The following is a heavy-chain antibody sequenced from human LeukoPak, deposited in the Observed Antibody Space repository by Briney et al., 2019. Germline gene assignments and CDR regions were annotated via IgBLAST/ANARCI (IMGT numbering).Heavy chain of an antibody. CDR2: ICGSGGST. CDR3: AKGQGGSCYFVSDY. J-gene: IGHJ4*02. D-gene: IGHD2-15*01. CDR1: GFTFSTYA. Sequence: GGSLRLSCAASGFTFSTYAMSWVRQAPGKGLEWVSVICGSGGSTYYADSVKGRFTISRDDSKNTLCLQMNSLRAEDTAVYYCAKGQGGSCYFVSDYWGQGTLVTVSS. V-gene: IGHV3-23*01.